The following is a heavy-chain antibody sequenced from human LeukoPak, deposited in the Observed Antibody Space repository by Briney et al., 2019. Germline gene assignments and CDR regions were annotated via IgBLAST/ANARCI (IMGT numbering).Heavy chain of an antibody. CDR3: AQRGGGYCTNGVCYDPRYYYMDV. D-gene: IGHD2-8*01. J-gene: IGHJ6*03. V-gene: IGHV4-39*07. Sequence: SETLSLTCTVSGGSISSSSYYWGWIRQPPGKGLEWIGSIYYSGSTYYNPSLKSRVTISVDTSKNQFSLKLRSVTAADTAVYYCAQRGGGYCTNGVCYDPRYYYMDVWGQGTMVTVSS. CDR2: IYYSGST. CDR1: GGSISSSSYY.